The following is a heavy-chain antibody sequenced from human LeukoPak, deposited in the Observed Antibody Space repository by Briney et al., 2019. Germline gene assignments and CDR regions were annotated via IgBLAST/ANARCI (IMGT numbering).Heavy chain of an antibody. D-gene: IGHD3-22*01. CDR2: IYYSGST. V-gene: IGHV4-59*08. CDR1: GGSISSYY. J-gene: IGHJ4*02. Sequence: SETLSLTCTVSGGSISSYYWGWIRQPPGKGLEWIGYIYYSGSTNYNPSLKSRVTISVDTSKNQFSLKLSSVTAADTAVYYCARLVYDSSGYYGVYYFDYWGQGTLVTVSS. CDR3: ARLVYDSSGYYGVYYFDY.